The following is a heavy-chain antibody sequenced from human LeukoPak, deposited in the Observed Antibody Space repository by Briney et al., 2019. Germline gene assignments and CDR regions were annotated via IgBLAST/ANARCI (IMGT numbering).Heavy chain of an antibody. J-gene: IGHJ2*01. CDR2: IHYSGST. CDR3: AGYGNYWDWYFDL. D-gene: IGHD4-11*01. CDR1: GGSINNYY. Sequence: SETLSLTCTVSGGSINNYYWSWIRQPPGKGLEWIGYIHYSGSTNHNPSLKSRVTISIDTSKNQISLRLTSVTAADPAVYYCAGYGNYWDWYFDLWGRGTLVTVSS. V-gene: IGHV4-59*01.